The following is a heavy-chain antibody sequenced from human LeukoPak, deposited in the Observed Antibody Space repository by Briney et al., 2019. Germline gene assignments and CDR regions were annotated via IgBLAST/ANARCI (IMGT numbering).Heavy chain of an antibody. CDR3: AKHDPRRVVITNWFDP. CDR1: GFTFSAYA. Sequence: GGSLRLSCAASGFTFSAYALSWVRQAPGKGLEWVSAISGSGGITYYADSVKGRFTISRGNSKNTLYLQMNSLRAEDTAVYYCAKHDPRRVVITNWFDPWGQGTLVTVSS. CDR2: ISGSGGIT. V-gene: IGHV3-23*01. J-gene: IGHJ5*02. D-gene: IGHD3-22*01.